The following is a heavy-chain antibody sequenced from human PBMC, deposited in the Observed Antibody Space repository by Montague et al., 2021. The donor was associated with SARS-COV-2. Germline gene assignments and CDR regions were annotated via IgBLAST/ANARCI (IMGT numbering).Heavy chain of an antibody. Sequence: SETLSLTCSVSGGSVRSGSDYWSWIRQPPGKGLQWIGNVLYTGVTSFNPSLKSRLTTAVDSSKYDFSMNLRSVTAADTAVYYCAMTAVIRYQYYFDNWGQGTVVAVSS. CDR2: VLYTGVT. J-gene: IGHJ4*02. D-gene: IGHD3-16*02. CDR1: GGSVRSGSDY. V-gene: IGHV4-61*01. CDR3: AMTAVIRYQYYFDN.